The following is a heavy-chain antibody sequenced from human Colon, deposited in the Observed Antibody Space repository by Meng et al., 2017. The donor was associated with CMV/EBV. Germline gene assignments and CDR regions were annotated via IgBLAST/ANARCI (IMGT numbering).Heavy chain of an antibody. J-gene: IGHJ6*02. D-gene: IGHD6-13*01. Sequence: RGSLRLSCVVSGVTFSDSVMSWVRQAPGKGLEWVAAISSRGDKRDYADSVKGRFTISRDNFRNTVILQMSSMKVEDTAVYYCARVAPSGRGMDVWGQGTTVTVSS. CDR2: ISSRGDKR. V-gene: IGHV3-23*01. CDR1: GVTFSDSV. CDR3: ARVAPSGRGMDV.